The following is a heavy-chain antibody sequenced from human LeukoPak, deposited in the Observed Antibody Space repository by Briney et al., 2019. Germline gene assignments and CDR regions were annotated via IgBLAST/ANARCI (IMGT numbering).Heavy chain of an antibody. D-gene: IGHD1-14*01. V-gene: IGHV3-33*01. J-gene: IGHJ4*02. CDR2: IWYDGSQK. Sequence: GRSLRLSCAASGFTFSTYGLHWVRQSPGRGLEWVAVIWYDGSQKYYADSVKGRFTISRDDSKNTIYLQMDSLRAEDTAVYYCATSSPRNYFDHWGQGTLVTVYS. CDR1: GFTFSTYG. CDR3: ATSSPRNYFDH.